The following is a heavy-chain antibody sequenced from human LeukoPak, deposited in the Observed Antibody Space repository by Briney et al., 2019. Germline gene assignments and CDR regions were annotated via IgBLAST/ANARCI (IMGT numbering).Heavy chain of an antibody. D-gene: IGHD5-12*01. J-gene: IGHJ5*02. CDR3: ARVRRGYSGYVDWFDP. CDR2: INPNSGGK. V-gene: IGHV1-2*02. Sequence: ASVKVSCKASGYTFTGYYMHWVRQAPGQGLEWMGWINPNSGGKNNAQKFQGRVTMTRDTSISTAYMELSRLRSDDTAVYYCARVRRGYSGYVDWFDPWGQGTLVTVSS. CDR1: GYTFTGYY.